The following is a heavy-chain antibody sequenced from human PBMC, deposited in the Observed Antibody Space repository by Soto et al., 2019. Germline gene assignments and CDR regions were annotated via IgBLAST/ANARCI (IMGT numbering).Heavy chain of an antibody. CDR2: IYYSGST. J-gene: IGHJ4*02. CDR3: ARHGGSGIDY. Sequence: SETLSLTCTVSGGSISSYYWSWIRQPPGKGLEWIGYIYYSGSTNYNPSLKSRVTISVDTSKNQFSLKLSSVTAADTAVYYCARHGGSGIDYWGQGTLVTVSS. CDR1: GGSISSYY. D-gene: IGHD6-19*01. V-gene: IGHV4-59*08.